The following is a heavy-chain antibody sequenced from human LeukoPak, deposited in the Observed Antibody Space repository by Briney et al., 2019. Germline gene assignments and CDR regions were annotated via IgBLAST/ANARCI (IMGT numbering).Heavy chain of an antibody. CDR3: AREAEALDY. CDR1: GFTFSSYA. Sequence: GGSLRLSCAASGFTFSSYAMHWVRQAPGKGLEWVTAISYGGSNKDYADSVKGRFTISRDNSKNTAYLQVNSLRAEDTAVYYCAREAEALDYWGQGTLVTVSS. J-gene: IGHJ4*02. CDR2: ISYGGSNK. V-gene: IGHV3-30-3*01.